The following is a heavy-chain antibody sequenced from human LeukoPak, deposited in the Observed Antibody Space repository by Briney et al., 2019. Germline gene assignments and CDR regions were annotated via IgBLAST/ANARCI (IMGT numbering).Heavy chain of an antibody. CDR3: ASVRQLGC. D-gene: IGHD6-13*01. CDR2: IKQDGSEK. CDR1: GLTFSTYW. Sequence: GGALRLSRAASGLTFSTYWGNWVRQAPGRGLEWVANIKQDGSEKNDVDSVKGRFTISRDNAKNSLYLQMNSLRVEDTAVYYCASVRQLGCWGQGTLVTVSS. V-gene: IGHV3-7*01. J-gene: IGHJ4*02.